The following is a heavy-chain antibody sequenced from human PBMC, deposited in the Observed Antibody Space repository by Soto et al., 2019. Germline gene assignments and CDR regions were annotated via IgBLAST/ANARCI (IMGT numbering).Heavy chain of an antibody. J-gene: IGHJ6*01. D-gene: IGHD3-22*01. Sequence: SEPLCLSYTVSGGSISGGGGYCSMNRKHPGKGLEWIGYIYYSGSTYYNPSLKSRVTISVDTSKNQFSLKLSSVTAADTAVYYCARDRGGTYYYYSSGYAGDYYYYGMDVWGQGTTVTVS. CDR3: ARDRGGTYYYYSSGYAGDYYYYGMDV. CDR1: GGSISGGGGY. CDR2: IYYSGST. V-gene: IGHV4-31*03.